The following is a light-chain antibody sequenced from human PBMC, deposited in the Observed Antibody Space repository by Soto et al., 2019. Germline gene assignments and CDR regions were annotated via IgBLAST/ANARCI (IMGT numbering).Light chain of an antibody. J-gene: IGKJ4*01. CDR2: AAS. CDR3: QQYEILSI. V-gene: IGKV1-9*01. Sequence: IQWTQSPYSLSASVGDRVTITFRASQGISSHLAWYQQKPGKAPKLLIYAASTLQSGVPSRFSGSGSGTDFTLTISSLQPEDSATYYCQQYEILSIFGGGTKVDVK. CDR1: QGISSH.